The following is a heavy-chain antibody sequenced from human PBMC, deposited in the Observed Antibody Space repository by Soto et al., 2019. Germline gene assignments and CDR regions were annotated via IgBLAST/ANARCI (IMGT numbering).Heavy chain of an antibody. V-gene: IGHV3-23*01. CDR1: GFTFSSYA. J-gene: IGHJ4*02. CDR2: ISGSGGST. D-gene: IGHD3-3*01. Sequence: GGSLRLSCAASGFTFSSYAMSWVRQAPGKGLEWVSAISGSGGSTYYADSVKGRFTISRDNSKNTLYLQMNSLRAEDTAVYYCAKKGPTIFGVVTTSDYYFDYWGQGTLVTVSS. CDR3: AKKGPTIFGVVTTSDYYFDY.